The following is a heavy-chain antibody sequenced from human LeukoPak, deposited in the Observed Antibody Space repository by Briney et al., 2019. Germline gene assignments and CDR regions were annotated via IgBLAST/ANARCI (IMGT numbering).Heavy chain of an antibody. D-gene: IGHD6-13*01. J-gene: IGHJ4*02. CDR3: ARGSSSWPPMNGY. CDR1: GFSFSSYS. V-gene: IGHV3-21*01. CDR2: ISSSSSYI. Sequence: GGSLRLSCAASGFSFSSYSMNWVRQAPGKGLEWVSSISSSSSYIYYADSVKGRFTISRDNAKNSLYLQMNSLRAEDTAVYYCARGSSSWPPMNGYWGQGTLVTVSS.